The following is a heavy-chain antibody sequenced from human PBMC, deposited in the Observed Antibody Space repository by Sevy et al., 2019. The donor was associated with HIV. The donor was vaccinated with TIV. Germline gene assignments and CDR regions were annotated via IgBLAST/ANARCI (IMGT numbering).Heavy chain of an antibody. Sequence: ASVKVSCKVSGYTLTELSMHWVRQAPGKGLEWMGGFDPEDGETIYAQKFQGRVTMTEDTSTDTAYMELSSLGSEYTAVYYGATGVEGAFDIWGQGTMVTVSS. CDR3: ATGVEGAFDI. J-gene: IGHJ3*02. CDR1: GYTLTELS. CDR2: FDPEDGET. D-gene: IGHD1-1*01. V-gene: IGHV1-24*01.